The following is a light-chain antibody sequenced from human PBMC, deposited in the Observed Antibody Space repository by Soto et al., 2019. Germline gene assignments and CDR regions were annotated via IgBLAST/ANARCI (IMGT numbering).Light chain of an antibody. J-gene: IGLJ2*01. CDR2: RNN. V-gene: IGLV1-47*01. CDR1: SSNIGSNY. Sequence: QSVLTQPPSASGTPGQRVTISCSGSSSNIGSNYVYSYQQLPGTAPKLLIYRNNQRPSGVPDRISGSKSGTSASLAISGLRYEDEADYYCVAWDDSLSGPVFGGGTKVTVL. CDR3: VAWDDSLSGPV.